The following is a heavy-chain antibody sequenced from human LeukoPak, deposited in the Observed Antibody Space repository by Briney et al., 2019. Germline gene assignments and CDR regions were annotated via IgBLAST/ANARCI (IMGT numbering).Heavy chain of an antibody. CDR1: GFTFSSHW. V-gene: IGHV3-74*01. Sequence: GGSLRLSCAASGFTFSSHWMHWVRQPPGKGLVWVSRINGDGGSTNYADSVKGRFTISRDNAKNTLYLQVNSLRVEDTAIYYCARDRWVAADFHYYYAMDVLGQGTTVTVSS. CDR3: ARDRWVAADFHYYYAMDV. D-gene: IGHD6-25*01. CDR2: INGDGGST. J-gene: IGHJ6*02.